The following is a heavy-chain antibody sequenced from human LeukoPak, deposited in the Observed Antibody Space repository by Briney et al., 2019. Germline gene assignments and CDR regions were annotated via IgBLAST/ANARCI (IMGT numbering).Heavy chain of an antibody. D-gene: IGHD6-19*01. V-gene: IGHV3-21*01. CDR3: ARGVPASVAASFDL. CDR1: GFTFRSYT. CDR2: IRSSGTNI. J-gene: IGHJ4*02. Sequence: KAGGSLRLSCAPSGFTFRSYTMNWVRQAPGKGLEWVSSIRSSGTNIYYADSVRGRFTITRDNAKNSLYLQMNSLTTEDTAVYYCARGVPASVAASFDLWGQGTLVTVSS.